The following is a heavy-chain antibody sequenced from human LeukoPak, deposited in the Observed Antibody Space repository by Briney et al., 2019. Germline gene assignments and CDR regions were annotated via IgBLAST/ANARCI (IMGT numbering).Heavy chain of an antibody. V-gene: IGHV4-30-4*01. CDR2: IYYSGST. D-gene: IGHD3-22*01. CDR1: GGSISSGDYY. J-gene: IGHJ3*02. CDR3: ARPLLYDSSGYPI. Sequence: SQTLSLTCTVSGGSISSGDYYWSWIRQPQGKGLGWIGYIYYSGSTYYNPSLKSRVTISVDTSKNQFSLKLSSVTAADTAVYYCARPLLYDSSGYPIWGQGTMVTVSS.